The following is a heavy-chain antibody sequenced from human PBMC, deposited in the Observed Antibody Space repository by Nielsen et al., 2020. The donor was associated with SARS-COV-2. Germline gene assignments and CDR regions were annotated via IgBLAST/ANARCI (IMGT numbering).Heavy chain of an antibody. Sequence: GGSLRLSCAASGFTFSSYEMNWVRQAPGKGLEWVSYISSSGSTIYYADSVKGRFTISRDNSKNTLYLQMNSLRAEDTAVYYCARDNTAYYYYYGMDVWGQGTTVTV. CDR1: GFTFSSYE. J-gene: IGHJ6*02. CDR2: ISSSGSTI. V-gene: IGHV3-48*03. D-gene: IGHD5-18*01. CDR3: ARDNTAYYYYYGMDV.